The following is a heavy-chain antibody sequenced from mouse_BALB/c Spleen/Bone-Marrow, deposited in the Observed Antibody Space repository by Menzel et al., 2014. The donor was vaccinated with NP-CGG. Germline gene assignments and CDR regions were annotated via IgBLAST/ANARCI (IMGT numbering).Heavy chain of an antibody. V-gene: IGHV3-6*02. Sequence: EVQRAESGPGLVKPSQPLSLTCSVTGYSITSGYYWNWIRQFLGNKLAWMAYINYDGNNSYNPSLKNRISITRDTLKNQFCLKLNSVTTEDTATYYCAMRRYGSMDYWGQGTSVTVSS. D-gene: IGHD2-14*01. CDR3: AMRRYGSMDY. J-gene: IGHJ4*01. CDR2: INYDGNN. CDR1: GYSITSGYY.